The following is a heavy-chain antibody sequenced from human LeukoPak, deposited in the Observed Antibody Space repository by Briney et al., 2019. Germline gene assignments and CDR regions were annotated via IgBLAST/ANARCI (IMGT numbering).Heavy chain of an antibody. V-gene: IGHV4-38-2*02. CDR1: GYSISSGYY. J-gene: IGHJ5*02. CDR3: ARVGCSGGSCYRVDP. Sequence: SETLSLTCTVSGYSISSGYYWGWIRQPPGKGLEWIGNIYHSGSTYYNPSLKSRVTISVDTSKNQFSLKLSSVTAADTAVYYCARVGCSGGSCYRVDPWGQGTLVTVSS. CDR2: IYHSGST. D-gene: IGHD2-15*01.